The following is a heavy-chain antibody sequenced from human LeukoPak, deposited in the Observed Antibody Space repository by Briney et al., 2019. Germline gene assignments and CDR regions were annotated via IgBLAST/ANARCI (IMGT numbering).Heavy chain of an antibody. Sequence: GRSLRLSCAASGFTFSSYAMHWVRQAPGKGLEWVAVISYDGSNKYYADSVKGRFTISRDNSKNTLYLQMNSLRAEDTAVYYCARGPSYSSSWYPNWFDPWGQGTLVTVSS. J-gene: IGHJ5*02. CDR1: GFTFSSYA. V-gene: IGHV3-30*04. D-gene: IGHD6-13*01. CDR3: ARGPSYSSSWYPNWFDP. CDR2: ISYDGSNK.